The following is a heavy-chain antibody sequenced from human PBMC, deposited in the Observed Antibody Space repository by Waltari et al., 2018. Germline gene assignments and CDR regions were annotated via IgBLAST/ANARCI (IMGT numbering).Heavy chain of an antibody. CDR3: AGGRLYYYDSSGYQN. J-gene: IGHJ4*02. V-gene: IGHV4-38-2*01. CDR2: IYHSGST. D-gene: IGHD3-22*01. Sequence: QVQLVESGGGVVQPGGSLRLSCAASGFTFSDYYMRWNRQAPGKGLEWIGSIYHSGSTYYNPSLKSRVTISVDTSKNQFSLKLSSVTAADTAVYYCAGGRLYYYDSSGYQNWGQGTLVTVSS. CDR1: GFTFSDYY.